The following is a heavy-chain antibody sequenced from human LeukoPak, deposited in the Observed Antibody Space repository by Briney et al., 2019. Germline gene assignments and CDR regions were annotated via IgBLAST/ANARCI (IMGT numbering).Heavy chain of an antibody. CDR3: VRLRWELMAPYFDH. CDR2: IYHSGST. J-gene: IGHJ4*02. D-gene: IGHD1-26*01. V-gene: IGHV4-59*01. Sequence: PSETLSLTCSVSTDSTNTYYWSWIRQSPGKGLGWIGHIYHSGSTDYNRSFKSRVTISIDMSKREFSLKLTSVTVADTAMYYCVRLRWELMAPYFDHWGQGAFVIVSS. CDR1: TDSTNTYY.